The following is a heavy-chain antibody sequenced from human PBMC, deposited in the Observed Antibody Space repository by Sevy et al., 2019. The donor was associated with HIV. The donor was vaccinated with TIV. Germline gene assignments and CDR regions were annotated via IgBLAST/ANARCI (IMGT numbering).Heavy chain of an antibody. CDR3: ATEVRGPPALFYFET. Sequence: ASVKVSCKASGATFSNHAISWVRQAPGQGLEWMGRIIPIFGAANYAQKFQGRLRITADESTSTVYMELSSLQSQDTAVYFCATEVRGPPALFYFETWGQGTLVTVSS. D-gene: IGHD3-10*01. V-gene: IGHV1-69*13. J-gene: IGHJ4*02. CDR2: IIPIFGAA. CDR1: GATFSNHA.